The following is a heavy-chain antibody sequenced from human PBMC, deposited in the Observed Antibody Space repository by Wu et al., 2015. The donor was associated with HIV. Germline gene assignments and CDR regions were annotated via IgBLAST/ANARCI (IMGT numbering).Heavy chain of an antibody. CDR2: IRPNSEST. D-gene: IGHD6-13*01. CDR3: TRSSFAGSSDTWYSFDK. V-gene: IGHV1-2*07. Sequence: VQLVQSGTDVRKPGASVKVSCKASGYTFSDYYIHWVRQAPGQGLEWMGWIRPNSESTNYAHKFRGRVTMTGDMSTNTVYMELRSLGSDDTAVYFCTRSSFAGSSDTWYSFDKWDQGTLVTVSS. CDR1: GYTFSDYY. J-gene: IGHJ4*02.